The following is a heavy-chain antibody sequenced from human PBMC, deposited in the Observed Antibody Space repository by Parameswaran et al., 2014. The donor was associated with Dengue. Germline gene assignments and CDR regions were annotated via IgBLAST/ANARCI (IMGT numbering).Heavy chain of an antibody. D-gene: IGHD6-6*01. V-gene: IGHV3-66*01. CDR2: IYSGGST. J-gene: IGHJ6*02. CDR3: ARGTEYSSSSSMWYYYYGMDV. Sequence: VRQMPGKGLEWVSVIYSGGSTYYADSVKGRFTISRDNSKNTLYLQMNSLRAEDTAVYYCARGTEYSSSSSMWYYYYGMDVWGQGTTVTVSS.